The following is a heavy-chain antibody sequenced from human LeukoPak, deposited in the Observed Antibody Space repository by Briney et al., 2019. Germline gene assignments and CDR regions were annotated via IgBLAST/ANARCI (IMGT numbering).Heavy chain of an antibody. J-gene: IGHJ4*02. CDR1: GGSISSYY. CDR3: ARGPLNYYDSSGYPIGRYFDY. CDR2: IYYSGST. D-gene: IGHD3-22*01. V-gene: IGHV4-59*01. Sequence: SSETLSLTCTVSGGSISSYYRSWIRQPPGKGLEWIGYIYYSGSTNYNPSLKSRVTISVDTSKNQFSLKLSSVTAADTAVYYCARGPLNYYDSSGYPIGRYFDYWGQGTLVTVSS.